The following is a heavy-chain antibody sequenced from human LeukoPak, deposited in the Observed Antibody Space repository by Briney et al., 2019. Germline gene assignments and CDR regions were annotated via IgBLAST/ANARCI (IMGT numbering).Heavy chain of an antibody. CDR3: ARDLSGRVPSPIAAALPPGSDWFDP. V-gene: IGHV4-59*12. CDR1: GGSISSYY. D-gene: IGHD6-13*01. J-gene: IGHJ5*02. CDR2: IYHSGST. Sequence: SETLSLTCTVSGGSISSYYWSWIRQPPGKGLEWIGEIYHSGSTNYNPSLKSRVTISVDKSKNQFSLKLSSVTAADTAVYYCARDLSGRVPSPIAAALPPGSDWFDPWGQGTLVTVSS.